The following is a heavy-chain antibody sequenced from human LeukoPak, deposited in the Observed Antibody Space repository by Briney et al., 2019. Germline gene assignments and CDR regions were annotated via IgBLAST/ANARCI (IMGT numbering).Heavy chain of an antibody. CDR2: ISAYNGNT. D-gene: IGHD4-17*01. Sequence: ASVKVSCKASGYTFTSYGISWVRQAPGQGLEWMGWISAYNGNTNYAQKLQGRVTVTTDTSTSTAYMELRSLRSDDTAVYYCARVLGLTTVRYFDYWGQGTLVTVSS. J-gene: IGHJ4*02. V-gene: IGHV1-18*01. CDR1: GYTFTSYG. CDR3: ARVLGLTTVRYFDY.